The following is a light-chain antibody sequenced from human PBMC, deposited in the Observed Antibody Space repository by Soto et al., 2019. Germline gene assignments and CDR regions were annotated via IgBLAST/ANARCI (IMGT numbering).Light chain of an antibody. CDR1: PTVTGW. V-gene: IGKV1-5*03. J-gene: IGKJ2*01. CDR3: QQYNNYSKT. Sequence: DIQMTQSPSSLSASVGDTVIITCRASPTVTGWLAWYQQKPGKVPELLTYKASSLESGVPSRFSGSGSGTEFTLTISSLQPDDFATYYCQQYNNYSKTFGQGTKVDIK. CDR2: KAS.